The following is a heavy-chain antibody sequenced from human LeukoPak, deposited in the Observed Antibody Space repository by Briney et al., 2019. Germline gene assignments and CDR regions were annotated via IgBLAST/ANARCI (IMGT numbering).Heavy chain of an antibody. J-gene: IGHJ6*02. CDR1: GYTFTGYY. D-gene: IGHD6-19*01. Sequence: ASVKVSCKASGYTFTGYYMHWVRQAPGQGLEWMGWINPNSGGTDYAQKFQGWVTMTRDTSISTAYMELSRLRSDDTAVYYCARDKPALGCYYGMDVWGQGTTVTVSS. CDR2: INPNSGGT. V-gene: IGHV1-2*04. CDR3: ARDKPALGCYYGMDV.